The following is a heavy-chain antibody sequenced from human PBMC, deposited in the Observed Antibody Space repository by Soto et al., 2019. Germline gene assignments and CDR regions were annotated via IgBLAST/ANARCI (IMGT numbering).Heavy chain of an antibody. D-gene: IGHD5-12*01. CDR1: GFTFSNYA. Sequence: GGSLRLSCAASGFTFSNYAMGWVRQAPEKGLEWVSSITRSGSTIHYADSVKGRFTISRDYSTDTLSLQMNSLRAEDTAVYYCARRTEGGYNSPYYAFGFWGRGTMVIVSS. V-gene: IGHV3-23*01. CDR2: ITRSGSTI. CDR3: ARRTEGGYNSPYYAFGF. J-gene: IGHJ3*01.